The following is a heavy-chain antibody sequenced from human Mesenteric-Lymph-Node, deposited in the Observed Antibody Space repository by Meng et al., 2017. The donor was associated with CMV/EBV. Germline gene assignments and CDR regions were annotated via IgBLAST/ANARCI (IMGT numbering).Heavy chain of an antibody. D-gene: IGHD5-12*01. Sequence: SETLSLTCTVSGGSISSSSYYWGWIRQPPGKGLEWIGSIYYSGSTYYNPSLKSRVTISVDTSKNQFSLKLSSVTAADTAVYYCARSAQWLRLGVDYWGQGTLVTVSS. V-gene: IGHV4-39*07. CDR3: ARSAQWLRLGVDY. CDR1: GGSISSSSYY. CDR2: IYYSGST. J-gene: IGHJ4*02.